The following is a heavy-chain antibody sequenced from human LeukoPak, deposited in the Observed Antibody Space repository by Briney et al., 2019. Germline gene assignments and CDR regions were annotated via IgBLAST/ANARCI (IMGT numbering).Heavy chain of an antibody. J-gene: IGHJ4*02. D-gene: IGHD3-22*01. CDR2: IYHSGST. V-gene: IGHV4-30-2*01. CDR3: ARATTIFPRYYYDSSGYNGVFDY. CDR1: GGSISSGGYS. Sequence: SETLSLTCAVSGGSISSGGYSWSWTRQPPGKGLEWIGYIYHSGSTYYNPSLKSRVTISVVRSKNQFSLKLSSVTAADTAVYYCARATTIFPRYYYDSSGYNGVFDYWGQGTLVTVSS.